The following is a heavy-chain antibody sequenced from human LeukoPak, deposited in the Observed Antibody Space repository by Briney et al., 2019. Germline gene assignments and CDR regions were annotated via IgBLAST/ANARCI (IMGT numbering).Heavy chain of an antibody. D-gene: IGHD6-19*01. V-gene: IGHV1-18*01. CDR2: ISAYNGNT. J-gene: IGHJ4*02. CDR1: GYTFTSCG. CDR3: ARDAPVAGSSQFDY. Sequence: ASVKVSCKASGYTFTSCGISWVRQAPGQGLEWMGWISAYNGNTNYAQKLQGRVTMTTDTSTSTAYMELRSLRSDDTAVYYCARDAPVAGSSQFDYWGQGTLVTVSS.